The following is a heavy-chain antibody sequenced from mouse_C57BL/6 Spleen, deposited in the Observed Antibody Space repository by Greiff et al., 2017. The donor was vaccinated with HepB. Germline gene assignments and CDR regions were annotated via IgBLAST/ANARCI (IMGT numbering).Heavy chain of an antibody. D-gene: IGHD1-1*01. CDR1: GYSFTDYN. J-gene: IGHJ4*01. V-gene: IGHV1-39*01. CDR3: ARGGVVATYYYAMDY. Sequence: VQLKQSGPELVKPGASVKISCKASGYSFTDYNMNWVKQSNGKSLEWIGVINPNYGTTSYNQKFKGKATLTVDQSSSTAYMQLNSLTSEDSAVYYCARGGVVATYYYAMDYWGQGTSVTVSS. CDR2: INPNYGTT.